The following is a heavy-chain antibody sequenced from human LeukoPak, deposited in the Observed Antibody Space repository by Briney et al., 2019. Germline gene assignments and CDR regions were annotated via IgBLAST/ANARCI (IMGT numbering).Heavy chain of an antibody. CDR3: ASSTGTTHWDY. J-gene: IGHJ4*02. CDR2: IIPILGIA. D-gene: IGHD1-1*01. Sequence: ASVKVSCKASGGTFSSYAISWVRQAPGQGLEWMGRIIPILGIANYAQKFQGRVTITADKSTSTAYMELSSLRSEDTAVYYCASSTGTTHWDYWGQGTLVTVSS. V-gene: IGHV1-69*04. CDR1: GGTFSSYA.